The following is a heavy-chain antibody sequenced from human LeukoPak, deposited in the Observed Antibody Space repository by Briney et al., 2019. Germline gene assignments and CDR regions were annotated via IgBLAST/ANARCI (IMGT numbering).Heavy chain of an antibody. CDR3: AKDTYSGSYRLDY. V-gene: IGHV3-23*01. J-gene: IGHJ4*02. D-gene: IGHD1-26*01. CDR2: ISGSGGST. Sequence: GGSLSLSCAASGFTFSSYAMSWVRQAPGKGLEWVSVISGSGGSTHYADSVKGRFTISRDNSKNTLYLQMNSLRAEDTAVYYCAKDTYSGSYRLDYWGQGTLVTVSS. CDR1: GFTFSSYA.